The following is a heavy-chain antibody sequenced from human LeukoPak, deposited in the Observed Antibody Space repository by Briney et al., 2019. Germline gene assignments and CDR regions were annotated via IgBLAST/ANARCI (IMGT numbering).Heavy chain of an antibody. D-gene: IGHD3-3*01. J-gene: IGHJ4*02. CDR3: AKDDRDYDFWSGYFDY. Sequence: GRSLRLSCVASGFTFSSYAMRWVRQAPGKGLEWVAVIPHDASNKDYADSVKGRFTISRDNSKNTLFLQMNSLRAEDTAVYYCAKDDRDYDFWSGYFDYWGQGTLVTVSS. CDR2: IPHDASNK. V-gene: IGHV3-30*18. CDR1: GFTFSSYA.